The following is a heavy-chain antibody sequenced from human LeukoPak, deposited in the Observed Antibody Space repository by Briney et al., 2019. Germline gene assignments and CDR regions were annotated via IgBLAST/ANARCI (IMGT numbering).Heavy chain of an antibody. CDR1: GYTFSNYG. D-gene: IGHD4-11*01. Sequence: ASVKVSCKASGYTFSNYGISWVRQAPGQGLEWMGWISAYNGNTNYAQKLQGRVTITADKSTRTAYMELSSLRSEDTAVYYCARDPTTITTHYYYGMDVWGQGTTVSVSS. CDR3: ARDPTTITTHYYYGMDV. CDR2: ISAYNGNT. J-gene: IGHJ6*02. V-gene: IGHV1-18*01.